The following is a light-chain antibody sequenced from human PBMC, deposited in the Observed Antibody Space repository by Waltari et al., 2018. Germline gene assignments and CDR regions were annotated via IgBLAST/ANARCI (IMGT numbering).Light chain of an antibody. CDR2: DAS. V-gene: IGKV3-11*01. J-gene: IGKJ2*01. CDR1: QDVNDY. CDR3: QQSYSTLYT. Sequence: EIVLTQSPATLSLSPGQRAALSCRASQDVNDYLAWYQQKPGQPPRLLIYDASKRATGIPARFSGSGSGTDFTLTISSLQPEDFATYYCQQSYSTLYTFGQGTKLEIK.